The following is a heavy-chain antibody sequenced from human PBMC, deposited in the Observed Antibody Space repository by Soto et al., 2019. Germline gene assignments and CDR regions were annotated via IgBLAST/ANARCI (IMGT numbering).Heavy chain of an antibody. D-gene: IGHD3-3*01. CDR1: GYTFTSYY. CDR3: AVGLDYDFWRGHSNYGRDV. Sequence: ASVKLSCKASGYTFTSYYMHWVRQAPGQGLEWMGIINPSGGSTSYAQKFQGRVTMTRDTSTSTVYMELSSLRSEDTAVYYCAVGLDYDFWRGHSNYGRDVWRQGTTVTVCS. CDR2: INPSGGST. J-gene: IGHJ6*02. V-gene: IGHV1-46*01.